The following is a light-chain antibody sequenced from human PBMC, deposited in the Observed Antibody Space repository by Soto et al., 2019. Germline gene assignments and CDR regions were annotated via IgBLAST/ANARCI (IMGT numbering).Light chain of an antibody. J-gene: IGKJ2*01. CDR2: AAS. CDR1: QDITNY. Sequence: QLTQSPSSLSASVGDRVTITCRASQDITNYLGWYQQRSGKAPRLLIYAASTLQRGVPSRFSGSGSGTDFTLTISSLQPEDFATYYCQHLTGTFGQGITLEIK. CDR3: QHLTGT. V-gene: IGKV1-9*01.